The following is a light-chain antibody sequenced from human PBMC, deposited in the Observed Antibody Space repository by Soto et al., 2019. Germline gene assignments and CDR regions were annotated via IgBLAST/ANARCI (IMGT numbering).Light chain of an antibody. CDR3: QLYSSYWT. Sequence: DIQMTQSPSTLSASVGDRVTITCRASQSISSWLAWYQQKPGKAPKLLLYDASSLESGVPSRVSGSGSGTEFSLVFSRLQPDDVAACYGQLYSSYWTLGQGTKVEI. CDR1: QSISSW. J-gene: IGKJ1*01. V-gene: IGKV1-5*01. CDR2: DAS.